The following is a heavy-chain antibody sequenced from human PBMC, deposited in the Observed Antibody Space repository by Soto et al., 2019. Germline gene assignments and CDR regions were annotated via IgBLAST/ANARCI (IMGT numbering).Heavy chain of an antibody. CDR2: IMPTVDSA. D-gene: IGHD3-10*01. V-gene: IGHV1-69*01. Sequence: QVQLVQSGAEVKTPGSSVKVSCKASGGTLSDYAISWVRQAPGQGLEWMGGIMPTVDSANYAQNFQGRLTISADESTSTANLELSSLRSADTAVYYCAVAAVREIMAQESSGMAVWGQGTKVIVSS. CDR3: AVAAVREIMAQESSGMAV. J-gene: IGHJ6*02. CDR1: GGTLSDYA.